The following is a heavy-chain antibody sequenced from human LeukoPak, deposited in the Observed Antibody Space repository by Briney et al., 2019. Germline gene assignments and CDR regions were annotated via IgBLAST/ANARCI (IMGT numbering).Heavy chain of an antibody. V-gene: IGHV3-30*02. CDR3: ARLSYGDYYYYYCYMDV. CDR1: GFTFSSYG. CDR2: IRYDGSNK. Sequence: GGSLRLSCAASGFTFSSYGMHWVRQAPGKGLEWVAFIRYDGSNKYYADSVNGRFTISRDNSKNTLYLHVNSLRPEDTAVYYCARLSYGDYYYYYCYMDVWGKGTTVTVSS. D-gene: IGHD4-17*01. J-gene: IGHJ6*03.